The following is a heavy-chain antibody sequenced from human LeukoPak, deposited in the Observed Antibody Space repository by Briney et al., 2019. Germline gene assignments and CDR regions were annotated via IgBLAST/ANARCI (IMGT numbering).Heavy chain of an antibody. CDR3: AKGKKMTVAGLFDY. CDR2: ISWNSGGI. CDR1: GFTFDDYA. Sequence: GGSLRLSCAASGFTFDDYAMHWVRQAPGKGLEWVSGISWNSGGIGYADSVKGRFTISRDNAKNSLYLQMNSLRADDTALYYCAKGKKMTVAGLFDYWGQRTLVTVSS. D-gene: IGHD6-19*01. J-gene: IGHJ4*02. V-gene: IGHV3-9*01.